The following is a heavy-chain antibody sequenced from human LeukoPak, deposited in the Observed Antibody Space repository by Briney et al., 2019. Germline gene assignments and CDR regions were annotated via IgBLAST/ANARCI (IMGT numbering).Heavy chain of an antibody. Sequence: SETLSLTCAVSGDSISSGGYSWSWIRQTQGKGLEWIAYIHDSGSTYNNPSLKSRLSISIATSKNQFSLKLNSLTAADTAVYYCARLVAAAGNNWFDPWGQGTLVTVSS. J-gene: IGHJ5*02. CDR2: IHDSGST. D-gene: IGHD6-13*01. CDR1: GDSISSGGYS. V-gene: IGHV4-30-4*07. CDR3: ARLVAAAGNNWFDP.